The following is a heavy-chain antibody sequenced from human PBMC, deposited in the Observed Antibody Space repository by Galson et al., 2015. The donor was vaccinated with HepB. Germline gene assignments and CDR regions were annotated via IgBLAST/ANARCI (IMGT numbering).Heavy chain of an antibody. J-gene: IGHJ3*02. CDR2: INPSGGST. V-gene: IGHV1-46*01. CDR3: ARVGATTLGAFDI. CDR1: GYTSTSYY. Sequence: QSGAEVKKPGESLKISCKASGYTSTSYYMHWVRQAPGQGLEWMGIINPSGGSTSYAQKFQGRVTMTRDTSTSTVYMELSSLRSEDTAVYYCARVGATTLGAFDIWGQGTMVTVSS. D-gene: IGHD1-26*01.